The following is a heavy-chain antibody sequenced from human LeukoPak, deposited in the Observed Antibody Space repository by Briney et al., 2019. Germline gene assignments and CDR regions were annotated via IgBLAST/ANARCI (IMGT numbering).Heavy chain of an antibody. Sequence: SETLSLTCTVSGGSISSSNYYWGWIRQPPGKGLEWIGSIYYSGSTYYSPSLKSRVTISVDTSKNQFSLKLSSVTAADTAVYYCAKEVGSWYFDYWGQGTLVTVSS. CDR3: AKEVGSWYFDY. D-gene: IGHD6-13*01. V-gene: IGHV4-39*02. CDR1: GGSISSSNYY. CDR2: IYYSGST. J-gene: IGHJ4*02.